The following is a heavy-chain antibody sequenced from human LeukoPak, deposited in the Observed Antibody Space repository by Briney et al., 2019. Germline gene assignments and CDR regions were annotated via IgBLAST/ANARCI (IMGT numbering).Heavy chain of an antibody. D-gene: IGHD6-13*01. CDR1: GYTFTSYF. CDR3: ARGAAAGIRYFQH. CDR2: INPSGGST. V-gene: IGHV1-46*01. J-gene: IGHJ1*01. Sequence: GASVKVSCKASGYTFTSYFLHWVRQAPGQGLEWMGIINPSGGSTSYAQKFQGRVTMTRDTSTSTVYMELSSLRSEDTAVYYCARGAAAGIRYFQHWGQGTLVTVSS.